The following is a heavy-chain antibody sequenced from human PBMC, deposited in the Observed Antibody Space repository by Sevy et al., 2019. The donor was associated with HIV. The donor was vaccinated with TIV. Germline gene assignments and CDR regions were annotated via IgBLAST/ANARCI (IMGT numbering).Heavy chain of an antibody. D-gene: IGHD1-26*01. Sequence: GGSLRLSCAASGFTFSDYYMSWIRQAPGKGLEWVSFISSTGSTIYYGDSVKGRFTISRDNAQNSLYLQMNSLRGEDTAVYYCARDMGAVTYYYYGMDVWGQGTTVTVSS. V-gene: IGHV3-11*01. CDR3: ARDMGAVTYYYYGMDV. J-gene: IGHJ6*02. CDR1: GFTFSDYY. CDR2: ISSTGSTI.